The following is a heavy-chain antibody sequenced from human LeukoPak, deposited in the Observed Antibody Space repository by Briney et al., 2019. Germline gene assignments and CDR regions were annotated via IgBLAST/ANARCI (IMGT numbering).Heavy chain of an antibody. CDR1: GYTFTSYD. J-gene: IGHJ4*02. D-gene: IGHD4-17*01. V-gene: IGHV1-8*03. Sequence: ASVKVSCKASGYTFTSYDINWVRQATGQGLEWMGWMNPNSGNTGYAQKFQGRVTITRNTSISTAYMELSSLRSEDTAVYYCVRDLSTVSTPYFDYWGQGTPVTVSS. CDR2: MNPNSGNT. CDR3: VRDLSTVSTPYFDY.